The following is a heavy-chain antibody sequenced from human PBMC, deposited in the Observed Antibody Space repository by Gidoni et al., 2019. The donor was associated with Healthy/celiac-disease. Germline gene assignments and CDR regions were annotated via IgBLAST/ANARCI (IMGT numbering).Heavy chain of an antibody. J-gene: IGHJ2*01. CDR3: ATDGARRDGYKFLNWYFDL. D-gene: IGHD5-12*01. CDR1: GYTLTELS. V-gene: IGHV1-24*01. CDR2: FDPEDGET. Sequence: QVQLVQSGAEVKKPGASVKVSCKVSGYTLTELSMHWVRQAPGKGLEWMGGFDPEDGETIYAQKFQGRVTMTEDTSTDTAYMELSSLRSEDTAVYYCATDGARRDGYKFLNWYFDLWGRGTLVTVSS.